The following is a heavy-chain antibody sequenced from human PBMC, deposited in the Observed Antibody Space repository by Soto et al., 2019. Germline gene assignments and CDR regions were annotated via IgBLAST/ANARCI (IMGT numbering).Heavy chain of an antibody. CDR2: INPDGSAT. V-gene: IGHV3-74*01. CDR3: ARSFSGYDDY. D-gene: IGHD5-12*01. CDR1: GCTFRSHG. Sequence: LRLPCTASGCTFRSHGMHWIRQPPGKGLVWVSRINPDGSATSHADSVKARFTISRDNTKNTLYLQMNSLRAEDTAVYYCARSFSGYDDYWGQGTLVTVSS. J-gene: IGHJ4*02.